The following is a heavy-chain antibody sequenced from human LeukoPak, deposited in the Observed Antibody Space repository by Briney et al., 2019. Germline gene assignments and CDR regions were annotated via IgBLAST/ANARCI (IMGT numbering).Heavy chain of an antibody. CDR1: GGSISSYY. CDR2: IYYSGST. Sequence: PSETLSLTCIVSGGSISSYYWSWIRQPPGKGLEWIGYIYYSGSTNYNPSLKSRVTISVDTPKNQFSLKLSAVTAADTAVYYCARDGNSSGWYNWFDPGGQGTLVSVSS. J-gene: IGHJ5*02. V-gene: IGHV4-59*01. CDR3: ARDGNSSGWYNWFDP. D-gene: IGHD6-19*01.